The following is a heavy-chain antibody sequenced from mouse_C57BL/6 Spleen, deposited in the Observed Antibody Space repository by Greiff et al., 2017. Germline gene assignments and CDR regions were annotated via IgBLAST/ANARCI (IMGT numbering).Heavy chain of an antibody. Sequence: VQLQQSGPVLVKPGASVKMSCKASGYTFTDYYMNWVKQSHGKSLEWIGVINPYNGGTSYNQKFKGKATLTVDKSSSTAYMELNSLTSEDSAVDYCAREDYDVRGFNYWGQGTTLTVSS. CDR3: AREDYDVRGFNY. V-gene: IGHV1-19*01. CDR1: GYTFTDYY. D-gene: IGHD2-4*01. J-gene: IGHJ2*01. CDR2: INPYNGGT.